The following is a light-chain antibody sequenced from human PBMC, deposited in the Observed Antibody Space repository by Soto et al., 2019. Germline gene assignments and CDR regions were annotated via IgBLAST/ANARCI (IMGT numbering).Light chain of an antibody. CDR1: QDISTY. V-gene: IGKV1-9*01. J-gene: IGKJ3*01. CDR2: PAS. CDR3: QHLNNYPPFT. Sequence: DIHLTQSPSFLSASVGDRVTVTCRASQDISTYLAWFQQKPGKAPQLLVYPASTLQGGVPSRFSGRGSGTEFSLTISSLQPEDFATYYCQHLNNYPPFTFGPGTKVDLE.